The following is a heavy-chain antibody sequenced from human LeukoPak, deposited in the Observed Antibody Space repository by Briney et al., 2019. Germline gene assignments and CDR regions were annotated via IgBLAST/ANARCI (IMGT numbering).Heavy chain of an antibody. CDR2: FSGSGGST. V-gene: IGHV3-23*01. CDR1: GFTFSSYA. Sequence: GGSLRLSCAASGFTFSSYAMSWVRQAPGKGLEWVSAFSGSGGSTYYADSVKGRFTISRDNSKNTLYLQMNSLRAEDTAVYYCAKPMVRGVIIISIDYWGQGTLVTVSS. J-gene: IGHJ4*02. CDR3: AKPMVRGVIIISIDY. D-gene: IGHD3-10*01.